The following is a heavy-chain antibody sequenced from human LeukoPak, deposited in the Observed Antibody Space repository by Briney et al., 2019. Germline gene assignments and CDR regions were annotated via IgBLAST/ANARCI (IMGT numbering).Heavy chain of an antibody. CDR1: GYTYTSYD. J-gene: IGHJ4*02. D-gene: IGHD6-6*01. CDR2: MNPNSGNT. CDR3: ARGGSSSSHFDY. V-gene: IGHV1-8*01. Sequence: ASVKVSCKASGYTYTSYDINWVRQATGQGLEWMGWMNPNSGNTGYAQKFQGRVTMTRNTSISTAYMELSSLRSEDTAVYYCARGGSSSSHFDYWGQGTLVTVSS.